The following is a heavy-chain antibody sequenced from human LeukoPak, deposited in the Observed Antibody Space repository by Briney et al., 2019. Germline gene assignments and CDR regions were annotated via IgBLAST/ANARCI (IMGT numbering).Heavy chain of an antibody. CDR2: INTNTGNP. J-gene: IGHJ6*02. Sequence: GASVKVSRKASGYAFTRYAMNWVRQAPGQGLEWMGWINTNTGNPTYAQGFTGRFVFSLDTSVSTAYLQISSLKAEDTAVYYCARDHDILTGTYYYGMDVWGQGTTVTVSS. CDR1: GYAFTRYA. D-gene: IGHD3-9*01. CDR3: ARDHDILTGTYYYGMDV. V-gene: IGHV7-4-1*02.